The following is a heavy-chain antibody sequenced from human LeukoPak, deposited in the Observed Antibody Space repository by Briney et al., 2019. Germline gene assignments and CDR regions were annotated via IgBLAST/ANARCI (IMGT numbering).Heavy chain of an antibody. CDR2: IIPILGIA. CDR3: ARDVACSGGSCYSVALGPLADY. D-gene: IGHD2-15*01. V-gene: IGHV1-69*04. Sequence: VASVKVSCKASGGTFSSYAISWVRQAPGQGLEWMGRIIPILGIANYAQKFQGRVTITADKSTSTAYMELSSLRSEDTAVYYCARDVACSGGSCYSVALGPLADYWGQGTLVTVSS. CDR1: GGTFSSYA. J-gene: IGHJ4*02.